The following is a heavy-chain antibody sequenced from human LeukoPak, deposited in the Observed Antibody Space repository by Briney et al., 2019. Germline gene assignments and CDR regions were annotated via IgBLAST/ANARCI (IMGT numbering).Heavy chain of an antibody. CDR2: ISSSGSTI. V-gene: IGHV3-11*04. Sequence: GGSLRLSCAASGFTFSNAWMSWVRQAPGKGLEWGSYISSSGSTIYYADSVKGRFTISRDNAKNSLYLQMNSLRAEDTAVYYCARCVIPYGDYSLDMDVWGKGTTVTISS. D-gene: IGHD4-17*01. J-gene: IGHJ6*03. CDR1: GFTFSNAW. CDR3: ARCVIPYGDYSLDMDV.